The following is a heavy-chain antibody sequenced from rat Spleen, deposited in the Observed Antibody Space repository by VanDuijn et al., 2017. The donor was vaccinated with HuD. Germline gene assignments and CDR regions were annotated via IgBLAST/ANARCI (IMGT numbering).Heavy chain of an antibody. Sequence: EVQLVESGGGLVQPGRSLKLPCAASGFTSSDYYLAWVGQTPKKGLGWFASFIYEGSSTHYGDSLKGRFTISRDNAKSILYLQMNSLRSEDTATYYCARHYYYAGGFAYWGQGVMVTVSS. CDR3: ARHYYYAGGFAY. CDR2: FIYEGSST. J-gene: IGHJ2*01. V-gene: IGHV5-22*01. CDR1: GFTSSDYY. D-gene: IGHD1-1*01.